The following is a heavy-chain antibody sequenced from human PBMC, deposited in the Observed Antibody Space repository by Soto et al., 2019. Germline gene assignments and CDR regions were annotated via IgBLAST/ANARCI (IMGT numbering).Heavy chain of an antibody. D-gene: IGHD3-3*01. V-gene: IGHV4-59*01. CDR1: GDSISTFY. Sequence: LSLTCTVSGDSISTFYWSWIRQPPGKGLEWIGYIHYSGSTNYNPSLKSQVIISVDTSKNRFSLKLSSVTAADTAVYFCARVRSNLFDYWGQGTLVTVSS. CDR3: ARVRSNLFDY. CDR2: IHYSGST. J-gene: IGHJ4*02.